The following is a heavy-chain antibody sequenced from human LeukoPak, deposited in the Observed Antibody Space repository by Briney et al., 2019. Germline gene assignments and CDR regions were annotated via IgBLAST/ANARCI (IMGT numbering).Heavy chain of an antibody. V-gene: IGHV3-23*01. CDR1: GFDFSSND. D-gene: IGHD1-26*01. CDR2: ISGSGGST. CDR3: AKDISGSYRPHYFDY. J-gene: IGHJ4*02. Sequence: PGGSLTLSCAASGFDFSSNDMSWVRQAPGKGLEWVSAISGSGGSTYYADSVKGRFTISRDKSKNTLYLQMNSLRAEDTAVYYCAKDISGSYRPHYFDYWGQGTLVTVSS.